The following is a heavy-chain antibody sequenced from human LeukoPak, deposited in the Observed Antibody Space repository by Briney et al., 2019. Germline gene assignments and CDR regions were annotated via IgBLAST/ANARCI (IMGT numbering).Heavy chain of an antibody. Sequence: GESLKISCKGSGYSFTSYWIGWVRQMPGKGLEWMGIIYPVDADTSSSPSFQGQVTISADTSISTAYLQWSSLKASDTAMYYCARLRYCGGDCYNSGFDYWGQGTLVTVSS. CDR1: GYSFTSYW. J-gene: IGHJ4*02. CDR3: ARLRYCGGDCYNSGFDY. CDR2: IYPVDADT. V-gene: IGHV5-51*01. D-gene: IGHD2-21*02.